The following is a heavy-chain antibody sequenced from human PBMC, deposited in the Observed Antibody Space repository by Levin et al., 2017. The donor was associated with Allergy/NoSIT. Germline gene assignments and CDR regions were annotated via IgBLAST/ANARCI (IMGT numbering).Heavy chain of an antibody. D-gene: IGHD6-19*01. J-gene: IGHJ4*02. V-gene: IGHV5-51*01. CDR2: IYPSDSDT. Sequence: NPGGSLRLSCQGSGYDFPKYWIAWVRQMPGKGLEWMGVIYPSDSDTRYNPSFQGQVAMSADKSINAAYLQWSSLKASDTAIYFCARSLERGGWYGRLDAWGQGSLVTVSS. CDR3: ARSLERGGWYGRLDA. CDR1: GYDFPKYW.